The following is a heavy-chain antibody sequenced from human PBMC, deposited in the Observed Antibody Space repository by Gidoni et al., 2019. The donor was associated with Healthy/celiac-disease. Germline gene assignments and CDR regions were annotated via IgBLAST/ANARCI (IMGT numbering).Heavy chain of an antibody. Sequence: EVQLVESGGGLVKPGGSLRLSCAASGFTFSSYSMNWVRQAPGKGLEWVSSISSSSSYIYYADSVKGRFTISRDNAKNSLYLQMNSLRAEDTAVYYCARDFRFDYWSIFDYWGQGTLVTVSS. V-gene: IGHV3-21*01. J-gene: IGHJ4*02. D-gene: IGHD3-9*01. CDR1: GFTFSSYS. CDR3: ARDFRFDYWSIFDY. CDR2: ISSSSSYI.